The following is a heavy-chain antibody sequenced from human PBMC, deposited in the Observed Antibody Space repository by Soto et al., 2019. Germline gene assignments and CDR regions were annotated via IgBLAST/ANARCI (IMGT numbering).Heavy chain of an antibody. J-gene: IGHJ5*02. CDR2: IYYSGST. D-gene: IGHD3-22*01. V-gene: IGHV4-59*01. Sequence: QVQLQESGPGLVKPSDTLSLTCTVSGGSISSYYWSWIRQPPGKGLEWIGYIYYSGSTNYNPSLKSRVTISVDTSKNQFSLKLSSVTAADTAVYYCARGKEYYYDSSGYYHWGQGNLVTVSS. CDR3: ARGKEYYYDSSGYYH. CDR1: GGSISSYY.